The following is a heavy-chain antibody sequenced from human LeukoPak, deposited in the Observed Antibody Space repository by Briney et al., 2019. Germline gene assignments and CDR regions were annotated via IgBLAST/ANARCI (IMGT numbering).Heavy chain of an antibody. V-gene: IGHV1-69*05. D-gene: IGHD3-3*01. Sequence: ASVKVSFKASGGTFSSYAISWVRQAPGQGLEWMGGIIPIFGTANYAQKFQGRVTVTTDESTSTAYMELSSLRSEDTAVYYCATGGFWSGYYYYMDVWGKGTTVTVSS. CDR2: IIPIFGTA. CDR1: GGTFSSYA. CDR3: ATGGFWSGYYYYMDV. J-gene: IGHJ6*03.